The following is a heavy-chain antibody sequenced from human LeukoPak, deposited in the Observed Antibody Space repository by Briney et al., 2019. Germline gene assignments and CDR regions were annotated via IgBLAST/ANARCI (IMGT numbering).Heavy chain of an antibody. CDR1: GFTVRSTQ. V-gene: IGHV3-66*01. CDR2: IYSGGST. Sequence: GGSLRLSCAASGFTVRSTQMSWVRQAPGKGLEWVSVIYSGGSTYYADSVKGRFTISRDNSKNTLFLQMNSLRAEDTAVYYCATSGYLYFDYWSQGILVTVSS. CDR3: ATSGYLYFDY. D-gene: IGHD3-22*01. J-gene: IGHJ4*02.